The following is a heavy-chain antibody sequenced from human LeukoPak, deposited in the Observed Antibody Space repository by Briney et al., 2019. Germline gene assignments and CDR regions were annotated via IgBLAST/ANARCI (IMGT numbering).Heavy chain of an antibody. CDR3: ANRRRASRGYGMDV. CDR1: GGTFSSYD. J-gene: IGHJ6*02. V-gene: IGHV1-69*01. CDR2: IIPIFGTA. Sequence: GSSVKVSCKASGGTFSSYDISWVRQAPGQGLEWMGGIIPIFGTANYAQKSQGRVTITADESTSTAYMELSSLRSEDTAVYYCANRRRASRGYGMDVWGQGITVTVSS. D-gene: IGHD1-1*01.